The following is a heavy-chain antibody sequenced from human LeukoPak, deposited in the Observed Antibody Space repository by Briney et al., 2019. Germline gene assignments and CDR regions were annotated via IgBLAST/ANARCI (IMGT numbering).Heavy chain of an antibody. V-gene: IGHV4-59*11. J-gene: IGHJ4*02. CDR2: IYYTGCT. Sequence: PSDTLSLTCSVCGASMSSHYWSWLRQPPGKGLEWIGYIYYTGCTSYNPSLKSRVTISVDTSKKQFSLKLISVAAADTAVYYCAREKWELLPIFDYWGRGILVTVSP. CDR3: AREKWELLPIFDY. CDR1: GASMSSHY. D-gene: IGHD1-26*01.